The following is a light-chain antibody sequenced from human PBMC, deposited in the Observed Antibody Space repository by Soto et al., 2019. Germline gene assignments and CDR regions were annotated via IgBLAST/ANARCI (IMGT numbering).Light chain of an antibody. CDR1: QSLLDSDDGNTY. CDR2: TVS. J-gene: IGKJ5*01. Sequence: DIVMTQTPLSLPVTPGEPASISCRSSQSLLDSDDGNTYLDWYLQKPGQSPQLLIYTVSYRASGVPDRFSGTGSGTDFTLKISRVEAEDVGVYYCVQALETPITFGQGTRLEIK. V-gene: IGKV2-40*01. CDR3: VQALETPIT.